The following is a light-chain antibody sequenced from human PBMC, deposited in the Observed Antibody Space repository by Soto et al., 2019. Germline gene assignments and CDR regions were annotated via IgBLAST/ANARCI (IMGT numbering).Light chain of an antibody. V-gene: IGKV3-11*01. CDR1: QSVSSH. Sequence: EIVLTQSPATLYLSPGERATLSCRASQSVSSHLAWYQQKPGQAPRLLIYDASNRATGIPARFSGSGSGTDFTLTISSLEPEDFAVYYCQQRSNWPPLTFGGGTKVEIK. CDR3: QQRSNWPPLT. J-gene: IGKJ4*01. CDR2: DAS.